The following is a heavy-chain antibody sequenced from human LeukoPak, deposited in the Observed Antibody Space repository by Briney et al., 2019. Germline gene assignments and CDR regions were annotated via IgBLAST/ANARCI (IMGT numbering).Heavy chain of an antibody. CDR2: IYYSGST. Sequence: SETLSLTCTVSGGSISSGGYYWSWIRQHPGKGLEWIGYIYYSGSTYYNPSLKSRVTISVDTSKNQFSLKLSSVTAADTAVYYCASLYYYDSSGYSRHGAFDIWGQGTMATVSS. CDR3: ASLYYYDSSGYSRHGAFDI. D-gene: IGHD3-22*01. CDR1: GGSISSGGYY. J-gene: IGHJ3*02. V-gene: IGHV4-31*03.